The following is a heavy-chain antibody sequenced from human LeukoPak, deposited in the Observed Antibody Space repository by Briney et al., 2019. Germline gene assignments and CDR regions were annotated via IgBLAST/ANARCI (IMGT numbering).Heavy chain of an antibody. Sequence: ASVKVSCXASGGTFSNYGFSWVRQAPGQGLEWMAGIIPMSGALNYAQKFQGRVTITADESTSTAYMELSSLRSEDTAVYYCTRVITIGQPPYYYYMDVWGRGTTVTVSS. CDR2: IIPMSGAL. CDR1: GGTFSNYG. CDR3: TRVITIGQPPYYYYMDV. D-gene: IGHD3-10*01. V-gene: IGHV1-69*13. J-gene: IGHJ6*03.